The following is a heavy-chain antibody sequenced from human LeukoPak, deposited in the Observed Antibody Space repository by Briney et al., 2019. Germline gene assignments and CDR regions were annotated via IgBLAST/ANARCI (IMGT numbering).Heavy chain of an antibody. D-gene: IGHD1-26*01. Sequence: SETLSLTCTVSGGSISSSSYYWGWIRQPPGKGLEWIGSIYYSGSTYYNPSLKSRVTISVDTSKNQFSLKMSSVTAADTAVYYCARHPQIVGSTKYFDYWGQGTLVTVSS. CDR3: ARHPQIVGSTKYFDY. V-gene: IGHV4-39*01. CDR1: GGSISSSSYY. J-gene: IGHJ4*02. CDR2: IYYSGST.